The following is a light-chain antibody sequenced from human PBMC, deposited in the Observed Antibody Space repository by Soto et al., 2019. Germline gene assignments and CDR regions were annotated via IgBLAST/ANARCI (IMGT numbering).Light chain of an antibody. V-gene: IGKV3-11*01. CDR1: QTVSTF. CDR3: QQHRNCPYT. CDR2: DAS. Sequence: EIEMTQSPATLSSSAGDSVTISCRASQTVSTFLAWYQQKPGEAPRLVIFDASNRGSGIPSRFTGSGFGTEFTLSISSLEPEDFATYYCQQHRNCPYTFGQGTKLEIK. J-gene: IGKJ2*01.